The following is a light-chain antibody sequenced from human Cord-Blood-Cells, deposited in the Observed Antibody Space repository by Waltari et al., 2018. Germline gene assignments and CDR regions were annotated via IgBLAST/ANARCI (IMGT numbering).Light chain of an antibody. CDR3: AAWDDSLSGPV. CDR1: SSNIGSNY. J-gene: IGLJ3*02. V-gene: IGLV1-47*01. CDR2: RNN. Sequence: QSVLTPPPSASGTPGQRVTISCSGRSSNIGSNYLHLYQPLPGTAPKLLIYRNNQRPSGVPDRFSGSKSGTSASLAISGLRSEDEADDYCAAWDDSLSGPVFGGGTKLTVL.